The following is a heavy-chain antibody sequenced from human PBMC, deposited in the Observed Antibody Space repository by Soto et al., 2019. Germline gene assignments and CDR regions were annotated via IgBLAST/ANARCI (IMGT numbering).Heavy chain of an antibody. CDR1: EFTFSSYA. J-gene: IGHJ6*02. Sequence: LRLSCAASEFTFSSYAISWVRQAPGKGLEWVSAISGSGGSTYYADSVKGRFTISRDNSKNTLYLQMNSLRAEDTAVYYCAKDGEQWPRNYYYYYGMDVWGQGTTVTVSS. V-gene: IGHV3-23*01. CDR3: AKDGEQWPRNYYYYYGMDV. CDR2: ISGSGGST. D-gene: IGHD6-19*01.